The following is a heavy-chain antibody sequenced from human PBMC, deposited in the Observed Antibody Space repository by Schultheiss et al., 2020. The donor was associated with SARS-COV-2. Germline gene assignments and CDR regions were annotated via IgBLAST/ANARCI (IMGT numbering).Heavy chain of an antibody. J-gene: IGHJ4*02. CDR2: IYYSGST. Sequence: SETLSLTCAVYGGSFSGYYWGWIRQPPGKGLEWIGYIYYSGSTNYNPSLKSRVTISVDTSKNQFSLKVSSVTAADTAVYYCARDKVDYIWGSYRYLPFDYWGQGTLVTVSS. V-gene: IGHV4-34*01. D-gene: IGHD3-16*02. CDR1: GGSFSGYY. CDR3: ARDKVDYIWGSYRYLPFDY.